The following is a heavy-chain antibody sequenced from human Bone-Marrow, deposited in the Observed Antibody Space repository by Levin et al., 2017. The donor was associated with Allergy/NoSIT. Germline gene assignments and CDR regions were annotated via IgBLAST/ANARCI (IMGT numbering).Heavy chain of an antibody. CDR1: GGSVGSGSYY. CDR3: ARDEIGYKFPHQYYYGLDV. J-gene: IGHJ6*02. D-gene: IGHD5-24*01. V-gene: IGHV4-61*01. Sequence: SQTLSLTCTVSGGSVGSGSYYWNWIRQFPGKELQWIGYINYSGSTTYNPSLNSRANISFDTSKSQFFLRLSSVTAADTAVYYCARDEIGYKFPHQYYYGLDVWGQGTTVTVSS. CDR2: INYSGST.